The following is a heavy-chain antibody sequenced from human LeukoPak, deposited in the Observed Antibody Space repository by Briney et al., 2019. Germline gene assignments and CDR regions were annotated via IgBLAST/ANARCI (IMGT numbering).Heavy chain of an antibody. CDR2: ISYDGSNK. V-gene: IGHV3-30-3*01. Sequence: GRSLRLSCAASGFTFSSYATHWVRQAPGKGLEWVAVISYDGSNKYYADSVKGRFTISRDNSKNTLYLQMNSLRAEDTAVYYCARSDIAAAGIFDYWGQGTLVTVSS. CDR3: ARSDIAAAGIFDY. CDR1: GFTFSSYA. J-gene: IGHJ4*02. D-gene: IGHD6-13*01.